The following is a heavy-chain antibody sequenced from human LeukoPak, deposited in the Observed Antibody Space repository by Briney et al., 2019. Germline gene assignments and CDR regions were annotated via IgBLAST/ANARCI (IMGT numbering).Heavy chain of an antibody. CDR3: ARNPRDGHTFDY. Sequence: PSGTLSLTCAVSGGSINSINWWSWVRQPPGQGLEWIGEMYHTGGFNYNPSLKSRVTIPLDKSQNQFSLRLSSVTAADTAVYYCARNPRDGHTFDYWGQGTPVTVSS. J-gene: IGHJ4*02. CDR1: GGSINSINW. CDR2: MYHTGGF. V-gene: IGHV4-4*02.